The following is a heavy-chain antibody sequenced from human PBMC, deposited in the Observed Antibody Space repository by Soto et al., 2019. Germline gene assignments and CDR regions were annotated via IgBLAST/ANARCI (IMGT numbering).Heavy chain of an antibody. Sequence: LQPLSLTYVVSDGYIRGYCWRWIRKHPGKGLEWIGYIYYSGSTNYNPSLKSRVTISVDTSKNQFSLKLSSVTAADTAVYYCARHVEYCSSTSCYEGDDYWGKGTLVTVSS. CDR3: ARHVEYCSSTSCYEGDDY. D-gene: IGHD2-2*01. CDR1: DGYIRGYC. CDR2: IYYSGST. J-gene: IGHJ4*02. V-gene: IGHV4-59*08.